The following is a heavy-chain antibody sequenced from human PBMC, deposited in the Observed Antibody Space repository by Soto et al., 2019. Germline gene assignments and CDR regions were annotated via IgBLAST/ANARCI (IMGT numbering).Heavy chain of an antibody. CDR1: GFTFSSYA. D-gene: IGHD6-13*01. CDR2: ISYDGSNK. V-gene: IGHV3-30-3*01. Sequence: LRLSCAASGFTFSSYAMHWVRQAPGKGLEWVAVISYDGSNKYYADSVKGRFTISRDNSKNTLYLQMNSLRAEDTAVYYCASPREGIAAAGDFDYWGQGTLVTVSS. J-gene: IGHJ4*02. CDR3: ASPREGIAAAGDFDY.